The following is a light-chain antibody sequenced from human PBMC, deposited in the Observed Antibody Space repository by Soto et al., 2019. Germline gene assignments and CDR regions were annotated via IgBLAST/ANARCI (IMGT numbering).Light chain of an antibody. V-gene: IGLV2-14*03. Sequence: QSLLTQPASLSGSPGQSITISCTGTSSDVGGNNYVSWNQNHPGKAPKPIIFNVRNRPSGVSNRFSGSKFGNTASLTISGLQPEDEADYYCSSYTTSNTRQIVFGTGTKVTVL. J-gene: IGLJ1*01. CDR1: SSDVGGNNY. CDR3: SSYTTSNTRQIV. CDR2: NVR.